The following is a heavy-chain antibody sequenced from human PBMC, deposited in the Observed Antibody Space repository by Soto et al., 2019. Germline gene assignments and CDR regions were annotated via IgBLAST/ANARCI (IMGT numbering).Heavy chain of an antibody. CDR2: ISYDGSNK. CDR1: GFTFSSYG. Sequence: PGGSLRLSCAASGFTFSSYGMHWVRQAPGKGLEWVAVISYDGSNKYYADSVKGRFTISRDNSKNTLYLQMNSLRAEDTAVYYCAKAVATSYYGMDVWGQGTTVTVSS. D-gene: IGHD4-4*01. CDR3: AKAVATSYYGMDV. J-gene: IGHJ6*02. V-gene: IGHV3-30*18.